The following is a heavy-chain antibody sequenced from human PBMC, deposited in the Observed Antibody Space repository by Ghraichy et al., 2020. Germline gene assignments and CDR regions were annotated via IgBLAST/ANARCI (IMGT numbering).Heavy chain of an antibody. D-gene: IGHD2-2*01. CDR3: ARGPALLLPNYYYYYYMDV. V-gene: IGHV3-7*03. J-gene: IGHJ6*03. CDR2: IKQDGSEK. CDR1: GFTFRSYW. Sequence: GGSLRLSCESSGFTFRSYWMTWVRQAPGKGLEWVANIKQDGSEKYYVDSVKGRFTISRDNAKNSLYLQMNSLRAEDTAVYFCARGPALLLPNYYYYYYMDVWGKGTTVTVSS.